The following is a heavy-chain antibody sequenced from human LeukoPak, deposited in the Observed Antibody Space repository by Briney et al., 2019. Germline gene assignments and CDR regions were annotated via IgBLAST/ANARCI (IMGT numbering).Heavy chain of an antibody. D-gene: IGHD1-14*01. V-gene: IGHV3-23*01. Sequence: GGSLRVSRAASGCTFSRYAMRWVRPAPGKGVGGVSAISGSGDSTYYADSVTGRFTISRDNSKNTLYLQMNSLRAEDTAVYYCAKSRTGNLVDPWGQGTLVTVSS. CDR1: GCTFSRYA. CDR3: AKSRTGNLVDP. CDR2: ISGSGDST. J-gene: IGHJ5*02.